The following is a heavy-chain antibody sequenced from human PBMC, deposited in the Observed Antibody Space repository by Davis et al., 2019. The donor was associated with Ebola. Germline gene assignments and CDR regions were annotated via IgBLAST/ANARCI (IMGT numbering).Heavy chain of an antibody. V-gene: IGHV3-21*05. CDR2: ISSSSSYI. Sequence: PGGSLRLSCAASGFTFSSYSMNWVRQAPGKGLEWVSYISSSSSYIYYADSVKGRFTISRDNAKNSLYLQMNSLRDEDTAVYYCARDSLAFYSGNYYYMDVWGKGTTVTVSS. CDR1: GFTFSSYS. CDR3: ARDSLAFYSGNYYYMDV. J-gene: IGHJ6*03. D-gene: IGHD2-15*01.